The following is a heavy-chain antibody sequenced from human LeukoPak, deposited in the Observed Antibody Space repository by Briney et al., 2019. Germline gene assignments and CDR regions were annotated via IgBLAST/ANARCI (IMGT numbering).Heavy chain of an antibody. CDR3: ARGWELLPNAFDI. CDR2: IHHSGST. V-gene: IGHV4-61*08. CDR1: GGSISSNDHY. J-gene: IGHJ3*02. D-gene: IGHD1-26*01. Sequence: SETLSLTCSVSGGSISSNDHYWSWIRQPPGRGLEWIGYIHHSGSTYYNPSLKSRVTISVDTSKNQFSLKLISVTAADTAVYYCARGWELLPNAFDIWGQGTMVTVSS.